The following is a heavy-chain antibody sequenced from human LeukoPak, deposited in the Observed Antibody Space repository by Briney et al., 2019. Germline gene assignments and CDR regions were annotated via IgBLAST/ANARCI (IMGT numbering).Heavy chain of an antibody. Sequence: PGGSLRLSCAASGFTFSSYAMSWVRQAPGKGLEWVSVISGSGDNTYYADSVKGRFTISRDNSKNTRYLQMNSLRAEDTAVYYCAKDSSASCYSPLDYWGQGTLVTVS. CDR3: AKDSSASCYSPLDY. CDR2: ISGSGDNT. J-gene: IGHJ4*02. V-gene: IGHV3-23*01. CDR1: GFTFSSYA. D-gene: IGHD2-15*01.